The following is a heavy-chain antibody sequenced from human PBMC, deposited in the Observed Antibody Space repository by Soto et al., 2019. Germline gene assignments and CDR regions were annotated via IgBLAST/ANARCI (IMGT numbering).Heavy chain of an antibody. Sequence: PGGSLRLSCAASGFTFSSYWMSWVRQAPGKGLEWVANIKQDGSEKYYVDSVKGRFTISRDNAKNSLYLQMNSLRAEDTAVYYCARESAYYDFWSGYYYYYYGMDVWCQGTTVTVSS. D-gene: IGHD3-3*01. CDR2: IKQDGSEK. CDR1: GFTFSSYW. CDR3: ARESAYYDFWSGYYYYYYGMDV. J-gene: IGHJ6*02. V-gene: IGHV3-7*01.